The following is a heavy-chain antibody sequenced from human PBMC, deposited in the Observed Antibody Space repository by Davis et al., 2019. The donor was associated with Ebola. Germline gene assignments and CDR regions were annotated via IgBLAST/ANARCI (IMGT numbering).Heavy chain of an antibody. CDR2: IYYSGST. J-gene: IGHJ4*02. V-gene: IGHV4-31*02. CDR3: ARDPRLDYYDSSFDY. CDR1: GGSISSGDYY. D-gene: IGHD3-22*01. Sequence: SCTVSGGSISSGDYYWSWIRQPPGKGLEWIGYIYYSGSTYYNPSLKSRVTISVDTSKNQFSLKLSSVTAADTAVYYCARDPRLDYYDSSFDYWGQGTLVTVSS.